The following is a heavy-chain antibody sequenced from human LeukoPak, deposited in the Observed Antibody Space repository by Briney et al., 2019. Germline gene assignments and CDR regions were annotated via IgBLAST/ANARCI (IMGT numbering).Heavy chain of an antibody. CDR2: IIPIFGTA. Sequence: ASVKVSCKASGGTFSSYAISWVRQAPGQGLEWMGGIIPIFGTANYAQKFQGRVTITTDESTSTAYMELSSLRSEDTAVYHCAAHYYDSSGYYSTDAFDIWGQGTMVTVSS. D-gene: IGHD3-22*01. CDR1: GGTFSSYA. J-gene: IGHJ3*02. CDR3: AAHYYDSSGYYSTDAFDI. V-gene: IGHV1-69*05.